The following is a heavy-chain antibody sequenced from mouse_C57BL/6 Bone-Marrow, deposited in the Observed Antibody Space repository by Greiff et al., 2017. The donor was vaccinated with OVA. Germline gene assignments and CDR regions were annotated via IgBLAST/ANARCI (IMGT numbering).Heavy chain of an antibody. V-gene: IGHV1-69*01. CDR3: AREGDGYYPFAY. J-gene: IGHJ3*01. CDR1: GYTFTSYW. D-gene: IGHD2-3*01. CDR2: IDPSDSYT. Sequence: QVQLQQPGAELVMPGASVKLSCKASGYTFTSYWMHWVKQRPGQGLEWIGEIDPSDSYTNYNQKFKGKSTLTVDKSSSTAYMQLSSLTSEDAAVYDCAREGDGYYPFAYWGQGTLVTVSA.